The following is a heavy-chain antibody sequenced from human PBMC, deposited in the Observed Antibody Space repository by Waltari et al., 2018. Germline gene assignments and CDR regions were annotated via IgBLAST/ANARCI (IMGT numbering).Heavy chain of an antibody. CDR2: ISPESSYR. J-gene: IGHJ4*02. V-gene: IGHV3-21*01. CDR3: ARVSGRLERYSDLDY. CDR1: GFTFGTYS. Sequence: EVQLLESGGGLVTPGGSLRLSCEASGFTFGTYSLNWVRQAPGKGRGWVSAISPESSYRYYAGSVKGRFTISRDNAKNSLYVQMSSLRAEDTAVYYCARVSGRLERYSDLDYWGQGTLVTVSS. D-gene: IGHD1-1*01.